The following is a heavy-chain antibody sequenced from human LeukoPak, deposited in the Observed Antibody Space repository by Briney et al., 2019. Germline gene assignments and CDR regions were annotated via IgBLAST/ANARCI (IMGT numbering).Heavy chain of an antibody. Sequence: PGGSLRLSCAASGFTFSSYSMNWVRQAPGKGLGWVSSISSSSSYIYYADSVKGRFTISRDNAKNSLYLQMNSLRAEDTAVYYCASMITFGGVIVPDYWGQGTLVTVSS. J-gene: IGHJ4*02. CDR3: ASMITFGGVIVPDY. CDR1: GFTFSSYS. D-gene: IGHD3-16*02. V-gene: IGHV3-21*01. CDR2: ISSSSSYI.